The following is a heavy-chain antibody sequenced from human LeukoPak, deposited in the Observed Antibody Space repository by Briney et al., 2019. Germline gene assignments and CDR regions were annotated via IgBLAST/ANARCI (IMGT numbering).Heavy chain of an antibody. Sequence: PSETLSLTCTVSGGSISSYYWSWIRQPPGKGLEWIGYIYYSGSTNYNPSLKSRVTISVDTSKNQFSLKLSSVTAADAAVYYCARSGIAVAGLGAGVAVLNWFDPWGQGTLVTVSS. CDR3: ARSGIAVAGLGAGVAVLNWFDP. D-gene: IGHD6-19*01. J-gene: IGHJ5*02. CDR2: IYYSGST. V-gene: IGHV4-59*08. CDR1: GGSISSYY.